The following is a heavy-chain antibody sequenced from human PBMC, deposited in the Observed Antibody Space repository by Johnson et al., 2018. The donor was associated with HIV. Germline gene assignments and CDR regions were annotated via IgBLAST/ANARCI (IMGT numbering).Heavy chain of an antibody. D-gene: IGHD5/OR15-5a*01. CDR2: ITTAGDT. V-gene: IGHV3-13*01. CDR1: GFTFSTYY. Sequence: VQLVESGGGLVQPGGSLRLSCAASGFTFSTYYMHWVRQVTGKGLEWVSGITTAGDTYYPGSVKGRFTIFRENVKNSLYLQMNSLRAGDTAVYYCARGVLAFDIWGQGTMVTVSS. J-gene: IGHJ3*02. CDR3: ARGVLAFDI.